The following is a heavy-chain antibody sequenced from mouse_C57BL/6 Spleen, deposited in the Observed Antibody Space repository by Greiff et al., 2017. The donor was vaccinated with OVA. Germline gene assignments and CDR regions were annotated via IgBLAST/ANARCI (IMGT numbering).Heavy chain of an antibody. CDR2: INPNNGGT. J-gene: IGHJ3*01. CDR3: ARYEGGFAY. D-gene: IGHD2-12*01. V-gene: IGHV1-26*01. CDR1: GYTFTDYY. Sequence: VQLQQSGPELVKPGASVKISCKASGYTFTDYYMNWVKQSHGKSLEWIGDINPNNGGTSYNQKFKGKATLTVDKSSSTAYMELRSLTSEDSAVYYCARYEGGFAYWGQGTLVTVSA.